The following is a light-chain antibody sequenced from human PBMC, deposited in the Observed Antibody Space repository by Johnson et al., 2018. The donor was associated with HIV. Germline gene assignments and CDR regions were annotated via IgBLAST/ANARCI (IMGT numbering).Light chain of an antibody. CDR2: DNN. J-gene: IGLJ1*01. CDR1: SSNIGRNY. CDR3: GTWDSSLSAHYV. Sequence: QSVLTQSPSVSAAPGQKVTISCSGSSSNIGRNYVSWYQQLPGTAPKLLIYDNNKRPSGIPDRFSGSKSGTSATLGITGLQTGDEADYYCGTWDSSLSAHYVFGTGTKITVL. V-gene: IGLV1-51*01.